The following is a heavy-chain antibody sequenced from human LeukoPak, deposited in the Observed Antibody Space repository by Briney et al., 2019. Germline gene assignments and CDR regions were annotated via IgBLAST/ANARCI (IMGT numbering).Heavy chain of an antibody. CDR1: GFTFSNYG. Sequence: PGGSLRLSCAASGFTFSNYGMHWVRQAPGKGLEWVAFIRYDGSNKYYADSVKGRFTISRDNSKNTLYLQMNSLRDEDTAVYYCARDWLHAIDYWGQGTLVTVSS. CDR2: IRYDGSNK. J-gene: IGHJ4*02. D-gene: IGHD2-2*01. CDR3: ARDWLHAIDY. V-gene: IGHV3-30*02.